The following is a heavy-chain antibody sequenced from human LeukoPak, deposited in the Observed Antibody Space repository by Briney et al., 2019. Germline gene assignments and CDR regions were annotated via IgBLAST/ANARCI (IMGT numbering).Heavy chain of an antibody. CDR2: IFTSGIT. V-gene: IGHV4-4*07. J-gene: IGHJ6*03. CDR3: ARESSGSYYNPQGYMDV. D-gene: IGHD3-10*01. Sequence: SETQSLTCTVSGGSISIYYWNWIRQPAGKRLEWIGRIFTSGITNYNPSLKSRVTMSVDTSKNQFSLNLSSVTAADTAVYYCARESSGSYYNPQGYMDVWGKGTTVTVSS. CDR1: GGSISIYY.